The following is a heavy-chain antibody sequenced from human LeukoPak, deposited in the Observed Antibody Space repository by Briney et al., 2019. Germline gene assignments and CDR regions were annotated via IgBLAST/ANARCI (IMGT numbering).Heavy chain of an antibody. CDR2: INHSGST. V-gene: IGHV4-34*01. D-gene: IGHD2-15*01. CDR1: GGSFSGYY. CDR3: AALGYCSGGSCSLNYPFDY. J-gene: IGHJ4*02. Sequence: SETLSPTCAVYGGSFSGYYWSWIRQPPGKGLEWIGEINHSGSTNYNPSLKSRVTISVDTSKNQFSLKLSSVTAADTAVYYCAALGYCSGGSCSLNYPFDYWGQGTLVTVSS.